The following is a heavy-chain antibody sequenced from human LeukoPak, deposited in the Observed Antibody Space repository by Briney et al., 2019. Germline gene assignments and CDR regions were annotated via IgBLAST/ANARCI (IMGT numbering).Heavy chain of an antibody. CDR1: GGTFSSYA. Sequence: SVNVSCKASGGTFSSYAISWVRQAPGQGLEWMGGIIPIFGTANYAQKFQGRVTITADESTSTAYMELSSLRSEDTAVYYCARDRRYCSSTSCRSYYYYYGMDVWGQGTTVTVSS. V-gene: IGHV1-69*01. J-gene: IGHJ6*02. CDR2: IIPIFGTA. CDR3: ARDRRYCSSTSCRSYYYYYGMDV. D-gene: IGHD2-2*01.